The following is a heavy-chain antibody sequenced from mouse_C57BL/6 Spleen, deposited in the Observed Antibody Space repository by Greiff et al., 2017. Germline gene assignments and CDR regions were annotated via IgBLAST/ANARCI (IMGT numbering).Heavy chain of an antibody. CDR1: GFTFSSYA. Sequence: EVKLVESGGGLVKPGGSLKLSCAASGFTFSSYAMSWVRQTPEKRLEWVATISDGGSYTYYPDNVKGRFTISRDNAKNNLYLQMSHLKSEDTAMYYCARAGPITTVVDYWGQGTTLTVSS. CDR2: ISDGGSYT. V-gene: IGHV5-4*03. D-gene: IGHD1-1*01. CDR3: ARAGPITTVVDY. J-gene: IGHJ2*01.